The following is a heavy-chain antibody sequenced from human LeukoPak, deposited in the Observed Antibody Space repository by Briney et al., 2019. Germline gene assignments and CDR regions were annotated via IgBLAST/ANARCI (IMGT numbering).Heavy chain of an antibody. CDR3: ARDSVMKY. V-gene: IGHV3-48*02. CDR1: GFTFRSYT. CDR2: ISTTSSSI. J-gene: IGHJ4*02. Sequence: GGSLRLSCAASGFTFRSYTMNWVRQAPGKGLEWVSYISTTSSSIYHADSVKDRFIISRDNAKNSLYLHMNSLRDEDTAVYYCARDSVMKYWGQGTLVTVSS.